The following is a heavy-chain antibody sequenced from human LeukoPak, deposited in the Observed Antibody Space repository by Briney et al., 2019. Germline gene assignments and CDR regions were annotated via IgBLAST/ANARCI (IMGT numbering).Heavy chain of an antibody. CDR3: GGSKGYFDY. CDR2: INHSGST. J-gene: IGHJ4*02. CDR1: GGSFSGYY. V-gene: IGHV4-34*01. Sequence: SETLSLTCAVYGGSFSGYYWSWIRQPPGKGLEWIGEINHSGSTNYNPSLKRRVTISVDTSKNQFSLKLSSVTAADTAVYYCGGSKGYFDYWGQGTLVTVSS. D-gene: IGHD2-15*01.